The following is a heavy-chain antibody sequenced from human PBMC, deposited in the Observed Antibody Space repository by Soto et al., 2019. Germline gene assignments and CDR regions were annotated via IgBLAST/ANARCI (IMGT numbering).Heavy chain of an antibody. Sequence: SETLSLTCTVSGDSSVSSSSYYWGWIRQPQGKGLEWIGSIYYTGTTFYSPSFRSRLTISVDTSKSQFSLKLRSVTAADTATYYCASEVSSTDGMDVWGQGTTVTVSS. CDR1: GDSSVSSSSYY. V-gene: IGHV4-39*01. J-gene: IGHJ6*02. CDR3: ASEVSSTDGMDV. CDR2: IYYTGTT. D-gene: IGHD2-15*01.